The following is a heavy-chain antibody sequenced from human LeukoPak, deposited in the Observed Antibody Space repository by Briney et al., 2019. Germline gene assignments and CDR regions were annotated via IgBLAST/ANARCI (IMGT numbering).Heavy chain of an antibody. CDR1: GFIFRIFW. J-gene: IGHJ5*02. D-gene: IGHD3-16*02. CDR3: ARGVIIRGRLDP. V-gene: IGHV3-7*01. CDR2: RKEDGSEK. Sequence: AVSLRLSCAAAGFIFRIFWTSWVSQAPGKWLEWVDNRKEDGSEKYYVESVKGRFTISRDNAKNSLYLQMSSLRAEDTAVYYCARGVIIRGRLDPWGQGTLVTVSS.